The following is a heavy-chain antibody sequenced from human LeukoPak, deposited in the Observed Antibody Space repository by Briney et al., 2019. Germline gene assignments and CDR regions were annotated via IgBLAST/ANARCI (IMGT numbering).Heavy chain of an antibody. Sequence: GGSLRLSCAASGFTFSSSAMHWVRQAPGRGLEWVAFISYDGNNKYYADSVKGRFTISRDNSKNTLYLQMNSLRADDTALYYCARVLTLWFGALDYWGQGRMVSV. CDR1: GFTFSSSA. V-gene: IGHV3-30-3*01. D-gene: IGHD3-10*01. CDR2: ISYDGNNK. J-gene: IGHJ4*02. CDR3: ARVLTLWFGALDY.